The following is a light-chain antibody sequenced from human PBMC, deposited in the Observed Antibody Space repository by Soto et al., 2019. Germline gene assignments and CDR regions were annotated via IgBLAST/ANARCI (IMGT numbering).Light chain of an antibody. CDR2: EVS. Sequence: QSLLTQPPSASGSPGQSVTISCTGTSSDVGGYNYVSWYQQHPGKAPKLMIYEVSKRPSGVPDRFSGSKSGNTASLTVSGLQAEDEADYYCSSYAGSNNFEVFGTGTKVTV. CDR3: SSYAGSNNFEV. CDR1: SSDVGGYNY. V-gene: IGLV2-8*01. J-gene: IGLJ1*01.